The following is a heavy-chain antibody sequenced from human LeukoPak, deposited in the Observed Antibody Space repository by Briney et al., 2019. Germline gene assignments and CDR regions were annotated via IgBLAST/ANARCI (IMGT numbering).Heavy chain of an antibody. V-gene: IGHV5-51*01. J-gene: IGHJ5*02. CDR1: GYSFTSYW. CDR2: IYPGDSDT. D-gene: IGHD2-15*01. Sequence: PGESLKISCKGSGYSFTSYWIGWVRQMPGKGLEWMGIIYPGDSDTRYSPSFQGQVTISADKSISTAYLQWSSLKASDTGMYYCARHHEYCSGGSCYGVWFDPWGQGTLVTVSS. CDR3: ARHHEYCSGGSCYGVWFDP.